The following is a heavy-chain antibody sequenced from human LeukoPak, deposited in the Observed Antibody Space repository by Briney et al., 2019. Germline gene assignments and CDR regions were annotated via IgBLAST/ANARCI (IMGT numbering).Heavy chain of an antibody. J-gene: IGHJ2*01. CDR3: ARDSDSTLWYFDL. CDR1: GGSISSGDYY. CDR2: IYYSGST. D-gene: IGHD3-22*01. Sequence: SQTLSLTCTVSGGSISSGDYYWSWIRQPPGKGLEWIGYIYYSGSTYYNPSLKSRVTISVDTSKNQFSLKLSSVTAADTAVYYCARDSDSTLWYFDLWGRSTLVTVSS. V-gene: IGHV4-30-4*01.